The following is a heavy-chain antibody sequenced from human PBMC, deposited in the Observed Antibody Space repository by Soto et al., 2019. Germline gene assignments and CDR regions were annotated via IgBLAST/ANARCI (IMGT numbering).Heavy chain of an antibody. CDR2: ISAYNGNT. V-gene: IGHV1-18*01. J-gene: IGHJ6*03. D-gene: IGHD2-15*01. Sequence: QVQLVQSGAEVKKPGASVKVSCKASGYTFTSYGISWVRQAPGQGLEWMGWISAYNGNTNYAQKLQGRVTMTTDTSTSRAYMELRSLRSDDTAVYYCARGYCSGGSCYLPYYYYMDVWGKGTTVTVSS. CDR3: ARGYCSGGSCYLPYYYYMDV. CDR1: GYTFTSYG.